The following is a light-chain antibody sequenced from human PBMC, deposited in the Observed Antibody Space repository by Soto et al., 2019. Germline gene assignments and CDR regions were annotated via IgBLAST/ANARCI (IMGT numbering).Light chain of an antibody. Sequence: QPVLTQSPSASASLGASVKLTCTLSSGHSSYAIAWHQQQPEKGPRYLMKVNSDGSHFKGDGIPDRFSGSSSGAERYLTISSLQSEDEADYYCQTWATGIQVFGGGTKLTVL. CDR1: SGHSSYA. CDR2: VNSDGSH. J-gene: IGLJ3*02. CDR3: QTWATGIQV. V-gene: IGLV4-69*01.